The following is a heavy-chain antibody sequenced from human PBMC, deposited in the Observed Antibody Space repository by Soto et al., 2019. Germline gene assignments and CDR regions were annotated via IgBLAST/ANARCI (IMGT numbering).Heavy chain of an antibody. V-gene: IGHV3-23*01. D-gene: IGHD2-15*01. CDR2: ISSGGNT. CDR1: GFSFSRNA. J-gene: IGHJ6*02. Sequence: HLLESGGGLVQPGGSLRLSCAASGFSFSRNAMSWVRQAPGKGLEWVSSISSGGNTYYADSVKGRFTLSRGNSKNTQSLQMTSLGAEDTAVYYCAKLGYCTGGTCYLDYYYGVDVWGQGTTVTVS. CDR3: AKLGYCTGGTCYLDYYYGVDV.